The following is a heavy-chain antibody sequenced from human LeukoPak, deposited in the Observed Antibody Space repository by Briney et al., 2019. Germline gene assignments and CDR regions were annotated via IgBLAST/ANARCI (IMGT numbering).Heavy chain of an antibody. Sequence: ASVKVSCKASGYTFTGYYMHWVRQAPGQGLEWMGWINPNSGGTNYAQKFQGRVTITADKSTSTAYMELSSLRSEDTAVYYCTRDALEYSSGWYMDYWGQGTLVTVSS. CDR1: GYTFTGYY. D-gene: IGHD6-19*01. V-gene: IGHV1-2*02. CDR2: INPNSGGT. CDR3: TRDALEYSSGWYMDY. J-gene: IGHJ4*02.